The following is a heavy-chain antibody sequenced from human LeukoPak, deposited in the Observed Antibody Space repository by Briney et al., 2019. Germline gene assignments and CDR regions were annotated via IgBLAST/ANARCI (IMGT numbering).Heavy chain of an antibody. CDR3: ARGRSYGFDFDS. Sequence: SETLSLTCDVSGVSINTCCYYWTWIRQPPGKGLEWIGYKYYSGSTRYNSSPRSRLTISLDTSKNQFSLRLTSVTAADTAVYYCARGRSYGFDFDSWGPGTLVIVSS. J-gene: IGHJ4*02. D-gene: IGHD5-18*01. CDR1: GVSINTCCYY. V-gene: IGHV4-61*01. CDR2: KYYSGST.